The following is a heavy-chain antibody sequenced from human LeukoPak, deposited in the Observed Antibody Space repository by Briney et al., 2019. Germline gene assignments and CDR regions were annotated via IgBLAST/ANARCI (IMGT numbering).Heavy chain of an antibody. V-gene: IGHV3-23*01. J-gene: IGHJ4*02. Sequence: GGSLRLSCAASGFTFSNYAMSWVRQAPGKGLEWVSGISGSGGSTYYADSVKGRFTISRDNSQNTLYLQMSSLRAEDTAVYYCAKGDTHYYGSSGYYYWGQGTLVTASS. D-gene: IGHD3-22*01. CDR1: GFTFSNYA. CDR3: AKGDTHYYGSSGYYY. CDR2: ISGSGGST.